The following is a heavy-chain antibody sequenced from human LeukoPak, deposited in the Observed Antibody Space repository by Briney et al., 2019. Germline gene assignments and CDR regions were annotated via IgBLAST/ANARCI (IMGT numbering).Heavy chain of an antibody. D-gene: IGHD3-10*02. CDR1: GFTFSNYA. CDR2: ISGSGDST. CDR3: AELGITMIGGV. Sequence: GGSLRLPCAASGFTFSNYAMRWVRQAPGKGLEWVSGISGSGDSTYYADSVKGRFTTSRDNAKNSLYLQMNSLRAEDTAVYYCAELGITMIGGVWGKGTTVTISS. V-gene: IGHV3-23*01. J-gene: IGHJ6*04.